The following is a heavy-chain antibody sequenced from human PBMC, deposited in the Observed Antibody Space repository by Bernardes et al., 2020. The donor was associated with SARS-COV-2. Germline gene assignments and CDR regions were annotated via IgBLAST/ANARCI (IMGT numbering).Heavy chain of an antibody. J-gene: IGHJ6*02. CDR2: ISGSGGNT. Sequence: GGSLKLSCAASGFIFSSYAMTWVRQAPGKGLEWVSGISGSGGNTYYADSVKRRFTISRDNSKNTLYLQMNNLRAEDAAVYHCTKSHASGGYFKYYYYGMDVWGQGTTVTVSS. CDR1: GFIFSSYA. D-gene: IGHD3-22*01. CDR3: TKSHASGGYFKYYYYGMDV. V-gene: IGHV3-23*01.